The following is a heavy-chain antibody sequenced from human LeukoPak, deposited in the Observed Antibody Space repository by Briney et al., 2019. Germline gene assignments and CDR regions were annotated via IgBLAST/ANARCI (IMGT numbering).Heavy chain of an antibody. CDR1: GGTFSSYA. J-gene: IGHJ6*03. Sequence: ASVKVSCKSSGGTFSSYAINWVRQAPGQGLEWMGGIIPILGTADYAQKFQGRVTITADKSTSTAYMELSSLRFEDTAVYYCARVYDSGSQAYFYYMDVWGKGTTVTISS. CDR2: IIPILGTA. V-gene: IGHV1-69*06. D-gene: IGHD3-10*01. CDR3: ARVYDSGSQAYFYYMDV.